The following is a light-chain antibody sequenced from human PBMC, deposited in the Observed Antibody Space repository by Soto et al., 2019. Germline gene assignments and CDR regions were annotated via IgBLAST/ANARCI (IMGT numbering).Light chain of an antibody. CDR3: QQYGISLRT. CDR2: GAS. Sequence: EIVLTQSPGTLSLSPGERATLSCRASQSVSSSHLAWYQQKPGQAPRLLIYGASSRATGIPDRFSGSGSGTDFTLTISRLEPEDFAVYFCQQYGISLRTFGQGTRWIS. CDR1: QSVSSSH. J-gene: IGKJ1*01. V-gene: IGKV3-20*01.